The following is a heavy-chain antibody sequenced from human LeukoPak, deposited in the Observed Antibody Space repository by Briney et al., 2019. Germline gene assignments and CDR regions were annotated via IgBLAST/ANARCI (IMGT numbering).Heavy chain of an antibody. Sequence: GRSLRLSCAASGFTFSSYTMHWVRQAPGKGLEWVAVISYDGSNKYYADSVKGRFTISRDNSKNTLDLQMNSLRAEDTAVYYCVRGLHYYYYGMDVWGQGTTVTVSS. CDR3: VRGLHYYYYGMDV. CDR1: GFTFSSYT. CDR2: ISYDGSNK. V-gene: IGHV3-30-3*01. D-gene: IGHD3-10*01. J-gene: IGHJ6*02.